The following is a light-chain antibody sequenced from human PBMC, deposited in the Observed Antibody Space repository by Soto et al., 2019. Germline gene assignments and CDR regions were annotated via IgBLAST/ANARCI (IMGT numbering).Light chain of an antibody. V-gene: IGKV1-5*01. CDR1: QSISSW. Sequence: DIQMTQSPSTLSASVGDRVTITCRASQSISSWLAWYQQKPGKAPMLLIYDASSLESGVPSRFSGSGFGTEFTLTISSLQPDDFATYYCQQYNSYSPGWTFGQGTKVDIK. CDR2: DAS. J-gene: IGKJ1*01. CDR3: QQYNSYSPGWT.